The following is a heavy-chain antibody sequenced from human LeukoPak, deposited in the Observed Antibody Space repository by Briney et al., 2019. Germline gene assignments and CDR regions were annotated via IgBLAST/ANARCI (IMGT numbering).Heavy chain of an antibody. Sequence: SETLSLTCTVSGGSISSYYWSWIRQPAGKGLEWIGRIYTSGSTNYNPSLKRRVTMSVDTSKNQFSLKLSSVTAADTAVYYCAREDYENYYYYGMDVWGQGTTVTVSS. D-gene: IGHD4-17*01. J-gene: IGHJ6*02. CDR2: IYTSGST. CDR1: GGSISSYY. CDR3: AREDYENYYYYGMDV. V-gene: IGHV4-4*07.